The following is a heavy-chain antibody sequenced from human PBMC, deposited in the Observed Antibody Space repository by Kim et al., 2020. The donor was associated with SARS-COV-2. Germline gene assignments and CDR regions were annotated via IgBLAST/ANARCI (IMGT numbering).Heavy chain of an antibody. CDR1: GFTFSSYG. CDR2: ISYDESNK. D-gene: IGHD3-10*01. J-gene: IGHJ5*01. V-gene: IGHV3-30*18. Sequence: GGSLRLSCAASGFTFSSYGMHWVRQAPGKGLEWVALISYDESNKYYADSVKGRFTISRDNSKNTLYLQMNSLRAEDTAVYYCAKYGPGSYYTWFDSWGQGTLVTVSS. CDR3: AKYGPGSYYTWFDS.